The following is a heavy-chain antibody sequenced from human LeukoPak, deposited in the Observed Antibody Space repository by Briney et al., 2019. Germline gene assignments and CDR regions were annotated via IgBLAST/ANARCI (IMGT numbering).Heavy chain of an antibody. CDR3: AFQIAYDAFDI. CDR2: IYYSGST. D-gene: IGHD2-21*01. CDR1: GGSLSSYY. Sequence: SETLSLTCTVSGGSLSSYYWSWIRQPPGKGLEWVGYIYYSGSTNYNPSLKSRLTISVDTSKNQFSLKLSSVTAADTVVYYCAFQIAYDAFDIWGQGTMVTVSS. V-gene: IGHV4-59*01. J-gene: IGHJ3*02.